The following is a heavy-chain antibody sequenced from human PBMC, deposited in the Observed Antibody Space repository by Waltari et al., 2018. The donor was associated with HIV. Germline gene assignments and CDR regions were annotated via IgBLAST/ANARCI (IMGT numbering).Heavy chain of an antibody. CDR1: GYSFTSYR. J-gene: IGHJ4*02. CDR3: ARTKYYYDSSGYYSLDY. D-gene: IGHD3-22*01. Sequence: EVQLVQSGAEVKKPGESPKISCKGFGYSFTSYRLSWGRAMPGQGLEWMGIIYPGDSDTQYNPSFQGQVTISADKSISTAYLQWSSLKASDTAMYYCARTKYYYDSSGYYSLDYWGQGTLVTVSS. CDR2: IYPGDSDT. V-gene: IGHV5-51*01.